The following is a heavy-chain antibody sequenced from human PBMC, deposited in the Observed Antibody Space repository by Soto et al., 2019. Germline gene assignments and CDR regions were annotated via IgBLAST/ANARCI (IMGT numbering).Heavy chain of an antibody. Sequence: LGESLKISCKASGYNFISYWIAWVRQMPGKGLEWMGIIYPGDSDATYSPSFEGQVTFSVDKSITTAYLQWISLKASDTAMYYCARQAYFGSGTYYSDYWGQGTQVTVSS. J-gene: IGHJ4*02. CDR2: IYPGDSDA. CDR1: GYNFISYW. D-gene: IGHD3-10*01. CDR3: ARQAYFGSGTYYSDY. V-gene: IGHV5-51*01.